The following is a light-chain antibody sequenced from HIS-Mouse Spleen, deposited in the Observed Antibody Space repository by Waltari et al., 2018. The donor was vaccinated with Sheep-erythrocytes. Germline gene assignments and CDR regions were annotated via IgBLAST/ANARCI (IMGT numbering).Light chain of an antibody. V-gene: IGKV1-9*01. J-gene: IGKJ4*01. CDR1: QGISSY. CDR3: QQYDNLLT. Sequence: DIQLTQSPSFLSASVGYRVTITCRASQGISSYLAWYQQKPGKAPKLLIYAASTLQSGVPSRFSGSGSGTEFTLTISSLQPEDFATYYCQQYDNLLTFGGGTKVEIK. CDR2: AAS.